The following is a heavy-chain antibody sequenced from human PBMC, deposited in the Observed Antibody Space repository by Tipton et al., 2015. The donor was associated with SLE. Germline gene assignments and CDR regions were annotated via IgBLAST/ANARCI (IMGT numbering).Heavy chain of an antibody. V-gene: IGHV4-59*12. Sequence: TLSLTCTVSGGSISSYYWSWIRQPPGKGLEWIGYIYYSGSTYYNPSLKSRVTISVDRSKNQFSLKLSSVTAADTAVYYCARDGTGVGWFDPWGQGTLVTVSS. J-gene: IGHJ5*02. CDR3: ARDGTGVGWFDP. D-gene: IGHD3/OR15-3a*01. CDR2: IYYSGST. CDR1: GGSISSYY.